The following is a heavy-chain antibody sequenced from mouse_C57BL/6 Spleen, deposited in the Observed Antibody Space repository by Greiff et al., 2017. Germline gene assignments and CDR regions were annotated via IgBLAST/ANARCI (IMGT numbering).Heavy chain of an antibody. CDR2: INPNNGGT. CDR1: GYTFTDYN. V-gene: IGHV1-22*01. CDR3: ARAGEALNAMDY. J-gene: IGHJ4*01. Sequence: VQLKESGPELVKPGASVKMSCKASGYTFTDYNMHWVKQSHGKSLEWIGYINPNNGGTSYNQKFKGKATLTVNKSSSTAYMELRSLTSEDSAVYYCARAGEALNAMDYWGQGTSVTVSS.